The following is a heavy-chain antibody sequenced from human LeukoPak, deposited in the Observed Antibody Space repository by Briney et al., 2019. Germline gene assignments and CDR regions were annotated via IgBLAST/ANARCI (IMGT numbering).Heavy chain of an antibody. CDR2: INPNSGGT. J-gene: IGHJ5*02. Sequence: PGASVKVSCKASGYTFTGYYMHWVRQAPGQGLEWMGWINPNSGGTNYAQKFQGRVTMTRDTSISTAYMELSRLRSDDTAVYYCARDREDIVLMVYAIGWFDPWGQGTLVTVSS. CDR1: GYTFTGYY. D-gene: IGHD2-8*01. CDR3: ARDREDIVLMVYAIGWFDP. V-gene: IGHV1-2*02.